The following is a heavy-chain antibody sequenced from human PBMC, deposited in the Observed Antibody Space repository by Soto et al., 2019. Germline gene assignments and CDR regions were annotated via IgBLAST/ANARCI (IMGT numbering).Heavy chain of an antibody. J-gene: IGHJ3*02. V-gene: IGHV3-9*01. CDR1: GFTFDDYA. Sequence: EVQLVESGGGLVQPGRSLRLSCAASGFTFDDYAMHWVRQAPGKGLEWVSGISWNSGSIGYADSVKGRFTISRDNAKNSLYLQMNSLRAEDTALYYCAKDIYSSSSSVAFDIWGQGTMVTVSS. D-gene: IGHD6-6*01. CDR2: ISWNSGSI. CDR3: AKDIYSSSSSVAFDI.